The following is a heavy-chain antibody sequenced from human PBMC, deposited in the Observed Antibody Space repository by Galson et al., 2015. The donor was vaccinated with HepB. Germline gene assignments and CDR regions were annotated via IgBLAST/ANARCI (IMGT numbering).Heavy chain of an antibody. CDR2: ITSSGGNS. Sequence: SLRLSCAASGFSFTRYAMTWVRQAPGKGLEWVSSITSSGGNSYYTDSVKGRFTVSRDNSKNTLLLQLNSLRAEDTAMYFCAKDGIMVANNPYHFHYWGQGTLITLSS. D-gene: IGHD2-15*01. V-gene: IGHV3-23*01. CDR1: GFSFTRYA. J-gene: IGHJ4*02. CDR3: AKDGIMVANNPYHFHY.